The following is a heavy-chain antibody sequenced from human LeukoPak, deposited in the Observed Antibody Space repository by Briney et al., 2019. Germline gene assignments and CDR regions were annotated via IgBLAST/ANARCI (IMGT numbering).Heavy chain of an antibody. CDR3: AKAGEYSYGLDKYYFDY. CDR1: GGSVSSGSYY. V-gene: IGHV4-61*01. Sequence: ASETLSLTCTVSGGSVSSGSYYWSWIRQPPGKGLEWIGYIYYSGSTNYNPSLKSRVTISVDTSKNQFSLKLSSVTAADTAVYYCAKAGEYSYGLDKYYFDYWGQGTLVTVSS. D-gene: IGHD5-18*01. CDR2: IYYSGST. J-gene: IGHJ4*02.